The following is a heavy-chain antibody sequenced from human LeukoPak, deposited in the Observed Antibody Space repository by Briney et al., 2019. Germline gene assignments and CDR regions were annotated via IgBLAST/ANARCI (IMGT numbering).Heavy chain of an antibody. Sequence: SETLSLTCTVSVGSINRYYWNWIRQPPGKGLEWIGDIYYSGSTSYNPTLKSRVTISVDTSRNQFSLKLSSVTAADTAVYYCARLFYGGDPYFHIWGQGTLVTVSS. V-gene: IGHV4-59*08. J-gene: IGHJ4*02. CDR2: IYYSGST. CDR1: VGSINRYY. CDR3: ARLFYGGDPYFHI. D-gene: IGHD4-23*01.